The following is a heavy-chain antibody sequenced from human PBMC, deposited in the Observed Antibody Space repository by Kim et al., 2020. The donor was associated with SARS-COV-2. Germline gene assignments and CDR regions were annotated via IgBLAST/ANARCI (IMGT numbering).Heavy chain of an antibody. CDR3: ARQGSGSSGEFGY. Sequence: TPSLKCEVTLSVDTSKTQFSLKLSSVTAADTAVYYCARQGSGSSGEFGYWGQGTLVTVSS. D-gene: IGHD1-26*01. V-gene: IGHV4-39*01. J-gene: IGHJ4*02.